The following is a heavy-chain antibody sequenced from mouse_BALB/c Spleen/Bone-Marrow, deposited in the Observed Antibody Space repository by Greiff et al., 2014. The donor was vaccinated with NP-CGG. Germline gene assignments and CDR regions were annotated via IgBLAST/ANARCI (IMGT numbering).Heavy chain of an antibody. Sequence: EVQLVESGGGLVKPGGSLKLSCAASGFTFSSYAMSWVRQTPEKRLEWVATISSGGSYTYYPDSVKGRFTISRDNAKNTLYLQMSSLRSEDTAMYYCARLRDGYSPFAYWGQGTLVTVPA. V-gene: IGHV5-9-3*01. CDR1: GFTFSSYA. J-gene: IGHJ3*01. CDR3: ARLRDGYSPFAY. D-gene: IGHD2-3*01. CDR2: ISSGGSYT.